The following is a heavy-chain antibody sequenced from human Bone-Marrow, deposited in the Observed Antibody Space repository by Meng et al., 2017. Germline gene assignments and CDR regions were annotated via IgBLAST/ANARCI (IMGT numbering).Heavy chain of an antibody. CDR1: GFTFSSNW. J-gene: IGHJ5*02. V-gene: IGHV3-74*01. CDR2: INNDGSGT. D-gene: IGHD3-10*01. Sequence: EVQLVEAGRGLVERGGFLRLSCAASGFTFSSNWMHWVRQAPGKGLVWVSCINNDGSGTGYADSVKGRFTISRDNAKNTLYLQMNSLRAEDTAVYYCVRDVHHPWFSWGQGTLVTVSS. CDR3: VRDVHHPWFS.